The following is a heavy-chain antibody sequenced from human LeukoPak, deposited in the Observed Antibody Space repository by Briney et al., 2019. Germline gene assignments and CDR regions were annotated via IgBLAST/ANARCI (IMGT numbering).Heavy chain of an antibody. CDR3: ARESGYRYDY. CDR2: INPNSGGT. D-gene: IGHD5-12*01. CDR1: GYRFTDYY. Sequence: ASVKVSCKASGYRFTDYYMHWVRQAPGQGLEWMGWINPNSGGTNYAQKFQGRVTMTRDTSISTVYMELSRLTSDDTAVYNCARESGYRYDYWGQGNLVTVSS. V-gene: IGHV1-2*02. J-gene: IGHJ4*02.